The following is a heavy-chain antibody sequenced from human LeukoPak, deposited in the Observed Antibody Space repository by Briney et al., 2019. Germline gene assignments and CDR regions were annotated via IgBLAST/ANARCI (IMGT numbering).Heavy chain of an antibody. CDR3: ARGYCGGDCYPDY. D-gene: IGHD2-21*01. Sequence: TLSLTCTVSGGSISSGSYYWSWIRQPAGKGLEWIGRIYTSGSTNYNPSLKSRVTISVDTSKNQFSLKLSSVTAADTAVYYCARGYCGGDCYPDYWGQGTLVTVSS. J-gene: IGHJ4*02. CDR1: GGSISSGSYY. CDR2: IYTSGST. V-gene: IGHV4-61*02.